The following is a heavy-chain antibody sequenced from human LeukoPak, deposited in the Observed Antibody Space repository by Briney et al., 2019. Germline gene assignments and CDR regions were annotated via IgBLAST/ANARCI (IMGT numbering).Heavy chain of an antibody. D-gene: IGHD2-21*01. CDR1: GYTFTSYG. CDR2: ISAYNGNT. CDR3: AREAYCGGDCYSGPHDAFDI. J-gene: IGHJ3*02. V-gene: IGHV1-18*01. Sequence: ASVKVSCKASGYTFTSYGISWVRQAPGQGLEWMGWISAYNGNTNYAQKLQGRVTMTTDTSTSTAYMELRSLRSDDTAVYYCAREAYCGGDCYSGPHDAFDIWGQGTMVTVSS.